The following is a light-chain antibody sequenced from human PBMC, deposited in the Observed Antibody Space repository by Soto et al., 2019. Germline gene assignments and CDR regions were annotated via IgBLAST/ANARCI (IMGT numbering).Light chain of an antibody. CDR3: QQYNIWPRT. V-gene: IGKV3-15*01. CDR2: GAS. Sequence: EIVMTQSPATLSVSPGERATLSCRASQSVSSNLAWYQQKPGQAPRLLIFGASTRATGIPARFSGSGSGTEFTLTIRSLQSEDFAVYYCQQYNIWPRTFGQGTKVDIK. J-gene: IGKJ1*01. CDR1: QSVSSN.